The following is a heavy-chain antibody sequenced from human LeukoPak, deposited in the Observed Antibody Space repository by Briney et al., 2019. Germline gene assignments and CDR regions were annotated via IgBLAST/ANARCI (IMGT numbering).Heavy chain of an antibody. D-gene: IGHD4-23*01. J-gene: IGHJ6*03. V-gene: IGHV3-11*01. CDR3: ASDSLRWNYMDV. CDR1: GFTFSDYY. Sequence: GGSLRLSCAASGFTFSDYYMSWIRQAPGKGLEWVSYISSSGSTIYYADSVKGRFTISRDNAKNSLNLQMNSLRAEDTAVYYCASDSLRWNYMDVWGQGTTVTVSS. CDR2: ISSSGSTI.